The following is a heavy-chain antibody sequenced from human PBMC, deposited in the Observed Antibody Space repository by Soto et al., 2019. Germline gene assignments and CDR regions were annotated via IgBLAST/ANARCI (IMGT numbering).Heavy chain of an antibody. CDR1: GSSVNNNYW. Sequence: PSETLSLTCAVSGSSVNNNYWWGWIRQPPGKGLGWIGYMYYSGTTYYNPSLKSRVTMSVDTSKNPFSLKVTSMTAVDTAGYYCANILGHEFWSGYTIIDPWGLGTLVT. CDR2: MYYSGTT. D-gene: IGHD3-3*01. J-gene: IGHJ5*02. V-gene: IGHV4-28*01. CDR3: ANILGHEFWSGYTIIDP.